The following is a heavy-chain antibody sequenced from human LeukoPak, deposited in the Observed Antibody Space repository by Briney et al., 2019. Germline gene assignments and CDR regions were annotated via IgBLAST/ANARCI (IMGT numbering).Heavy chain of an antibody. CDR3: ARRWVETWGFDY. V-gene: IGHV3-20*04. CDR2: INWNGGST. D-gene: IGHD3-16*01. Sequence: GGSLRLSCAASGFTFDDYGMSWVRQAPGKGLEWVSGINWNGGSTGYADSVKGRFTISRDNAKNSLYLQVNSLRAEDTALYYCARRWVETWGFDYWGQGTLVTVSS. J-gene: IGHJ4*02. CDR1: GFTFDDYG.